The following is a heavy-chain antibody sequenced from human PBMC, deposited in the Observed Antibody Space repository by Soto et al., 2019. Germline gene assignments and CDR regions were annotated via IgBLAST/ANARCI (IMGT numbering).Heavy chain of an antibody. J-gene: IGHJ4*02. V-gene: IGHV4-34*01. CDR3: ARLNGYCSGGSCYSGSSYFDY. CDR1: GGSFSGYY. D-gene: IGHD2-15*01. Sequence: SETLSLTCAVYGGSFSGYYWSWIRQPPGKGLEWIGEINHSGSTYYNPSLKSRVTISVDTSKNQFSLKLSSVTAADTAVYYCARLNGYCSGGSCYSGSSYFDYWGQGTLVTV. CDR2: INHSGST.